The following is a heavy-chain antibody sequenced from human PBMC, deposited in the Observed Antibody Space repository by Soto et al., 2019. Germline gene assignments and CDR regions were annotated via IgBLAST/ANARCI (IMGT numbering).Heavy chain of an antibody. Sequence: LSLTCTVSGGSISSGDYYWSWIRQPPGKGLEWIGYIYYSGSTYYNPSLKSRVTISVDTSKNQFSLKLSSVTAADTAVYYCARDFHITGTSPPYGMDVWGQGTTVTV. CDR1: GGSISSGDYY. V-gene: IGHV4-30-4*01. CDR2: IYYSGST. D-gene: IGHD1-1*01. J-gene: IGHJ6*02. CDR3: ARDFHITGTSPPYGMDV.